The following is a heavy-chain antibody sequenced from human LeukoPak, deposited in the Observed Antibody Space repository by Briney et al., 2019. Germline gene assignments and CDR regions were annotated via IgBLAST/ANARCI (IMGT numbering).Heavy chain of an antibody. CDR2: ISSSGSYI. V-gene: IGHV3-21*01. Sequence: GGTLRLSCAASGFTFSSYSMNWVRQTPGKGLEWVASISSSGSYIYYADSVKGRFTISRDNAKNSLYLQMNSLRAEDTAVYYCARGGMGGSGSYYPYYYYYYMDVWGKGTTVTVSS. J-gene: IGHJ6*03. D-gene: IGHD3-10*01. CDR3: ARGGMGGSGSYYPYYYYYYMDV. CDR1: GFTFSSYS.